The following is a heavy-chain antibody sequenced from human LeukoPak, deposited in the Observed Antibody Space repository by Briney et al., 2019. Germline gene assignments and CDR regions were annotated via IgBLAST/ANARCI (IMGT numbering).Heavy chain of an antibody. J-gene: IGHJ6*02. V-gene: IGHV3-7*03. CDR3: AKDLSHYDFWSGYYSIYYYYGMDV. CDR1: GFTFSNYW. Sequence: GGSLRLSCAASGFTFSNYWMSWVRQAPGKGLEWVANIEQDGSEKYYVDSVRGRFTISRDNAKNSLFLQMNTLRAEDTAVYYCAKDLSHYDFWSGYYSIYYYYGMDVWGQGTTVTVSS. CDR2: IEQDGSEK. D-gene: IGHD3-3*01.